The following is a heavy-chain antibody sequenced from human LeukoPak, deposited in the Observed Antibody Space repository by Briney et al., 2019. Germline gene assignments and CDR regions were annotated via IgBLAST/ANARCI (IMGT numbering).Heavy chain of an antibody. CDR1: GYTFTRNY. CDR3: ARGSPTYYYDSSGYQTHDY. D-gene: IGHD3-22*01. Sequence: VASVKVSCKASGYTFTRNYMHWVRQAPGQGLEWMGVISPSGSSTSYAQKFQGRVTMTRDTSTSIVYMDLSSLRSDDTAVYYCARGSPTYYYDSSGYQTHDYWGQGTLVTVSS. V-gene: IGHV1-46*01. J-gene: IGHJ4*02. CDR2: ISPSGSST.